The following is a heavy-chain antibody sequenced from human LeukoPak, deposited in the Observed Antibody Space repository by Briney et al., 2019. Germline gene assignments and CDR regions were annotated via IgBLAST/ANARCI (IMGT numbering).Heavy chain of an antibody. V-gene: IGHV3-74*01. CDR2: VDVHGQGT. D-gene: IGHD2/OR15-2a*01. CDR3: ARSNYDSTTFYYHLDL. Sequence: GGSLRLSCAASGFTFSSYWMHWVRQAPGKGPVWVSRVDVHGQGTAYADSVKGRFTISRDNAKNTLSLQMNSLSAEDTAVYYCARSNYDSTTFYYHLDLWGQGTLVTVSS. J-gene: IGHJ5*02. CDR1: GFTFSSYW.